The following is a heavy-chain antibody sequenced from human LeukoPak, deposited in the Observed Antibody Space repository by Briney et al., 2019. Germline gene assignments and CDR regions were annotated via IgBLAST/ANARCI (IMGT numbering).Heavy chain of an antibody. CDR2: IKQDGSEK. V-gene: IGHV3-7*01. J-gene: IGHJ4*02. CDR1: GFTFSSYW. Sequence: GGSLRLSCAASGFTFSSYWMSWVRQAPGKGLEWVANIKQDGSEKYHVDSVKGRFTISRDNAKNSLYLQMNSLRAEDTAVYYCARGEDDFWSGYNNYWGQGTLVTVSS. D-gene: IGHD3-3*01. CDR3: ARGEDDFWSGYNNY.